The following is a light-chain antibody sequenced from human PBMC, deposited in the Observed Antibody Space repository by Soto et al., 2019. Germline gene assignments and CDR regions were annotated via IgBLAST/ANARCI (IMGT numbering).Light chain of an antibody. CDR2: EGS. CDR3: CSYAGSSTYV. Sequence: QSALTQPASVSGSPGQSITISCTGTRSDVGSYIFVSWFQQHPGKAPKLMIYEGSKRPSGVSNRFSGSKSGNTASLTISGLQAEDETDYYCCSYAGSSTYVFGTGTKVTVL. J-gene: IGLJ1*01. V-gene: IGLV2-23*01. CDR1: RSDVGSYIF.